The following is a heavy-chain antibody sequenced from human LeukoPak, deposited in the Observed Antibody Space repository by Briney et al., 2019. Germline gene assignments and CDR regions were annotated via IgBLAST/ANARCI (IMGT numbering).Heavy chain of an antibody. V-gene: IGHV3-9*01. CDR3: AKGTGRYWTFFDY. CDR2: ISWNSGSI. D-gene: IGHD1-26*01. J-gene: IGHJ4*02. Sequence: GRSLRLSCAASGFTFDDYAMHWVRQAPGKGLEWVSGISWNSGSIDYADSVKGRFTISRDNAKNSLYLQMNSLRPEDTAFYYCAKGTGRYWTFFDYWGQGTLVTVSP. CDR1: GFTFDDYA.